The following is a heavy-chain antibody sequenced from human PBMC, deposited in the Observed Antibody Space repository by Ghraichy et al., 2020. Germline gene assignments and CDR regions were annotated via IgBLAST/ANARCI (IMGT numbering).Heavy chain of an antibody. Sequence: SETLSLTCTVSGGSISSGGYYWSWIRQHPGKGLEWIGYIYYSGSTYYNPSLKSRVTISVDTSKNQFSLKLSSVTAADTAVYYCARGPYSNYVGDYYYGMDVWGQGTTVTVSS. CDR2: IYYSGST. CDR3: ARGPYSNYVGDYYYGMDV. D-gene: IGHD4-11*01. J-gene: IGHJ6*02. CDR1: GGSISSGGYY. V-gene: IGHV4-31*03.